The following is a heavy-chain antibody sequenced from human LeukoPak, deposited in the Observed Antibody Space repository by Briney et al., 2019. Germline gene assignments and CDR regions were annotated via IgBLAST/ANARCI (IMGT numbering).Heavy chain of an antibody. CDR1: GGSFSGYY. V-gene: IGHV4-34*01. CDR3: ARAGIVVVPAAYNWFDP. Sequence: SEALSLTCAVYGGSFSGYYWSWIRQPPGKGLEWIGEINHSGSTNYNPSLKSRVTISVDTCKNQFSLKLSSVNAADTAVYYCARAGIVVVPAAYNWFDPWGQGTLVTVSS. D-gene: IGHD2-2*01. CDR2: INHSGST. J-gene: IGHJ5*02.